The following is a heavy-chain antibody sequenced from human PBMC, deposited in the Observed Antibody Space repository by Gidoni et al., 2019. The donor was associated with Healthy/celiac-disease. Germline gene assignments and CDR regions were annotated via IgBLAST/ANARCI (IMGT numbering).Heavy chain of an antibody. V-gene: IGHV3-9*01. Sequence: EVQLVESGGGLVQPGRSLRLSCAASGFTFDDYAMHWVRQSPGKGLEWVSGISWNSCSIGYADSVKGLFTISRDNAKNSLYLQMNSLRAEDTALYYCAKVGYYGSGSWGQGTLVTVSS. CDR2: ISWNSCSI. J-gene: IGHJ4*02. CDR1: GFTFDDYA. CDR3: AKVGYYGSGS. D-gene: IGHD3-10*01.